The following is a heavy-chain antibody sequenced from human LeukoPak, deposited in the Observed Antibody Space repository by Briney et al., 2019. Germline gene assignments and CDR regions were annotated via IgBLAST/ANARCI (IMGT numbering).Heavy chain of an antibody. D-gene: IGHD3-3*01. CDR2: IYTSGST. Sequence: SETLSLTCTVSGGSISSYYWSWIRQPAGKGLEWIGRIYTSGSTNYNPSLKSRVTMSVDTSKNQFSLKLSSVTAADTAVYYCATATRRFLEWLFDYWGQGTLVTVSS. CDR1: GGSISSYY. CDR3: ATATRRFLEWLFDY. J-gene: IGHJ4*02. V-gene: IGHV4-4*07.